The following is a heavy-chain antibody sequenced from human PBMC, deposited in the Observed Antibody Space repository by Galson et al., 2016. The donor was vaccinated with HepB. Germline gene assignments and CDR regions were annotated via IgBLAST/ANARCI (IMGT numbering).Heavy chain of an antibody. CDR2: IKSGGDS. D-gene: IGHD5-12*01. Sequence: SLRLSCAASGFSVSQNYMTWVRQAPGKGLEWVSIIKSGGDSYYADSVKGRFTISRDYSKNTLYLQMNSLRVEDTAVYFCARDPFSGYDPHLSDYGTDVWGQGTTVTVSS. CDR3: ARDPFSGYDPHLSDYGTDV. V-gene: IGHV3-53*01. J-gene: IGHJ6*02. CDR1: GFSVSQNY.